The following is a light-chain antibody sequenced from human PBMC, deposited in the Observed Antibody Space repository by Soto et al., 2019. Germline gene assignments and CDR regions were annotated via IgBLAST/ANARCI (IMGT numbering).Light chain of an antibody. CDR1: QNVGGRF. CDR3: QQYGTSPIA. CDR2: VAS. V-gene: IGKV3-20*01. J-gene: IGKJ5*01. Sequence: EIVLTQSPGTLSLXPGERATLSCRASQNVGGRFLAWYQQKPGQAPRLLINVASTRATGIPDRFSGSGSGTDFTLTISRLEPEDFAVYYCQQYGTSPIAFGQGTRWRL.